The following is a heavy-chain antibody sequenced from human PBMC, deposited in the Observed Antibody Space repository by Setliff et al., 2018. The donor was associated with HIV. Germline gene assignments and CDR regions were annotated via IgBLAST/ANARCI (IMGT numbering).Heavy chain of an antibody. D-gene: IGHD6-19*01. CDR1: GYTFTSYD. CDR2: IIPIFGTA. J-gene: IGHJ4*02. CDR3: ARDRVIGSGWSQ. V-gene: IGHV1-69*13. Sequence: SVKVSCKASGYTFTSYDISWVRQAPGQGLEWMGGIIPIFGTANYAQKFQGRVTITADESTSTAYMELSSLRSEDTAVYYCARDRVIGSGWSQWGQGTLVTV.